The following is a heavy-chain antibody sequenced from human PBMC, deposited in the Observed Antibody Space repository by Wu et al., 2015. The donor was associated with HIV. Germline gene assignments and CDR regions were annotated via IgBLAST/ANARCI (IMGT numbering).Heavy chain of an antibody. J-gene: IGHJ6*02. D-gene: IGHD6-19*01. V-gene: IGHV1-69*05. Sequence: QVQLVQSGAEVKKPGSSVKVSCKASGGTFSSYAISWVRQAPGQGLEWMGGIIPIFGTANYAQKFQGRVTITTDESTSTAYMELSSLRSEDTAVYYCAREPCIAVAGKCYYYYGIGRLGPRDHGHRLL. CDR2: IIPIFGTA. CDR3: AREPCIAVAGKCYYYYGIGR. CDR1: GGTFSSYA.